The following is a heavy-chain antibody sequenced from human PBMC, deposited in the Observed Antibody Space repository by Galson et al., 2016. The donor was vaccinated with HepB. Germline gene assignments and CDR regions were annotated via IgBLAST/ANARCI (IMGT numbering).Heavy chain of an antibody. CDR2: ISGKNGNT. Sequence: SCKASGYTLTTYGFSWVRQAPGQGLEWMGWISGKNGNTNYAQKFQGRVTMTTDTSTSTAYMELRSLRYDDTAVYYCAREGVWGVWGQGTLVTVSS. J-gene: IGHJ4*02. V-gene: IGHV1-18*01. CDR1: GYTLTTYG. CDR3: AREGVWGV. D-gene: IGHD3-10*01.